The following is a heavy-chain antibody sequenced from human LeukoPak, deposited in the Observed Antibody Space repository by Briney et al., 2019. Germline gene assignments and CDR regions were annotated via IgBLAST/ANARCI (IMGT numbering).Heavy chain of an antibody. CDR3: ARRVADGGWRLDY. J-gene: IGHJ4*02. D-gene: IGHD6-19*01. Sequence: SETLSLTCIVSGGSISTSAYYWGWIRQPPGEGLQWIGSIYYSGNTYYNSSLKSRVTISVDTSKKQFSLKLSSVTAADTAVYFCARRVADGGWRLDYWGQGTLVTVSS. CDR1: GGSISTSAYY. V-gene: IGHV4-39*01. CDR2: IYYSGNT.